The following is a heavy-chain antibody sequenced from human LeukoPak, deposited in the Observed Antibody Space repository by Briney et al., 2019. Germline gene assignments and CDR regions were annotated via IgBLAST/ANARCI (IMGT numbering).Heavy chain of an antibody. Sequence: SETLSLTCTVSGGSISSGSYYWSWIRQPAGKGLEWIGRIYTSGSTNYNPSLKSRVTISVDTSKNQFSLKLSSVTAADAAVYYCARDSSSYSGYGVDYWGQGTLVTVSS. CDR2: IYTSGST. D-gene: IGHD5-12*01. CDR1: GGSISSGSYY. CDR3: ARDSSSYSGYGVDY. V-gene: IGHV4-61*02. J-gene: IGHJ4*02.